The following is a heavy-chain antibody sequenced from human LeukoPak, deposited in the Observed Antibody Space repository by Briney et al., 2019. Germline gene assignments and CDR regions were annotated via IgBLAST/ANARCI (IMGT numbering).Heavy chain of an antibody. D-gene: IGHD4-17*01. CDR3: ARMGDYTTVTRKRTNWFDP. CDR1: GYTFTSYG. V-gene: IGHV1-18*01. J-gene: IGHJ5*02. CDR2: ISAYNGNT. Sequence: ASVKVSCKASGYTFTSYGISWVRQAPGQGLEWMGWISAYNGNTNYAQKLQGRVTMTTDTSTSTAYMELRSLRSDDTAVYYCARMGDYTTVTRKRTNWFDPWGQGTLVTVSS.